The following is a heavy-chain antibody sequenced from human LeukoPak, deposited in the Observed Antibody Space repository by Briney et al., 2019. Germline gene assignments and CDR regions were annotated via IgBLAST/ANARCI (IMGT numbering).Heavy chain of an antibody. CDR3: ARVGYYDFWSGYY. J-gene: IGHJ4*02. CDR2: ISSSSSYI. CDR1: GFTFSSYS. V-gene: IGHV3-21*01. D-gene: IGHD3-3*01. Sequence: PGGSLRFSCAASGFTFSSYSMNWVRQAPGKGLEWVSSISSSSSYIYYADSVKGRFTISRDNAKNSLYLQMSSLRAEDTAVYYCARVGYYDFWSGYYWGQGTLVTVSS.